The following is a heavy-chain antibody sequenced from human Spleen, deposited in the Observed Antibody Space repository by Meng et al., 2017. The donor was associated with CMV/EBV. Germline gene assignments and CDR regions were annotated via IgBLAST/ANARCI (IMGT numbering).Heavy chain of an antibody. V-gene: IGHV4-39*06. J-gene: IGHJ5*02. CDR2: ISYGGST. Sequence: SETLSLTCTVSGAPITSKTYFWDWIRQPPGKGLEWIGSISYGGSTYYNSSLKSRVTISVDMSMSQITLQVSSVTAADTAVYYCAREGPTQPTLYYTEIHWFDLWGQGTLVTVSS. CDR3: AREGPTQPTLYYTEIHWFDL. D-gene: IGHD3-10*01. CDR1: GAPITSKTYF.